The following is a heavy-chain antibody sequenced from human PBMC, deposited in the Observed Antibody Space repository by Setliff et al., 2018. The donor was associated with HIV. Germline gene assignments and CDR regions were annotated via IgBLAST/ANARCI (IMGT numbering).Heavy chain of an antibody. V-gene: IGHV4-39*01. Sequence: SETLSLTCTVSGGSISRSSYFWTWIRQSPGQGLEWIGYIYYNGRVSYSEKTDYSPYLKSRVTISVDSSKDQFSLTLSSVTAADTAVYYCASRVWGWGYRVWGQGTLVTVSS. CDR3: ASRVWGWGYRV. J-gene: IGHJ4*02. D-gene: IGHD7-27*01. CDR2: GYIYYNGRVSYSEKT. CDR1: GGSISRSSYF.